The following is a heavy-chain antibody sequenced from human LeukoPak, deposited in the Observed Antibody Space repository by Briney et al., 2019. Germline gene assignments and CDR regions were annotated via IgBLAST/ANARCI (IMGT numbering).Heavy chain of an antibody. CDR2: VYYSGIT. CDR3: ARHLTSGDYFDY. CDR1: GGSISTYY. V-gene: IGHV4-59*08. D-gene: IGHD4-17*01. J-gene: IGHJ4*02. Sequence: SETLSLTCTVSGGSISTYYWSWLRQPPGKGLEWIGYVYYSGITDYNPSLKSRVTISVDTSKSKFSVKLTSVTAADTAVYYCARHLTSGDYFDYWGQGTLVTVSS.